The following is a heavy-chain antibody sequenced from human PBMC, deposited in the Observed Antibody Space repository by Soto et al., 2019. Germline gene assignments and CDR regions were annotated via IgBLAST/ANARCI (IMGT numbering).Heavy chain of an antibody. J-gene: IGHJ6*02. Sequence: EVQLVESGGGLVQPGGSLRLSCAASGFTFSSYSMNWVRQAPGKGLEWVSYISSSSSTIYYADSVKGRFTISRDNAKKSLYLQMKSLRAEDTAVYYCARADSGYAHGYYDDGMDVWGQGTTVTVSS. D-gene: IGHD5-12*01. CDR3: ARADSGYAHGYYDDGMDV. CDR2: ISSSSSTI. V-gene: IGHV3-48*01. CDR1: GFTFSSYS.